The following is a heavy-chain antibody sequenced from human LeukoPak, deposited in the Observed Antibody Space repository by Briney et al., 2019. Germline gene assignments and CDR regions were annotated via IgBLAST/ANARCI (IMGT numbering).Heavy chain of an antibody. CDR3: GKEGGA. Sequence: GGSLRLSCEASGFRSSDFTMTWVRQAPGKGPEWVSAIGGRGGSTYYADSVGGRFTISRDNSKDIVYLQMNSLKVEDTATYYCGKEGGAWGQGTKVTVSS. D-gene: IGHD3-16*01. J-gene: IGHJ5*02. CDR1: GFRSSDFT. CDR2: IGGRGGST. V-gene: IGHV3-23*01.